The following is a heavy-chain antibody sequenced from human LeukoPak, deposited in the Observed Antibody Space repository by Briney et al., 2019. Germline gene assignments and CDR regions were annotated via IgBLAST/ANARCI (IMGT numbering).Heavy chain of an antibody. J-gene: IGHJ3*02. Sequence: SETLSLTCTVSGGSISSYYWSWIRQPPGKGLEWIGYIYYSGSTNYNPSLKSRVTIPVDTSKNQFSLKLSSVTAADTAVYYCARQAAYYDSSGYHGAFDIWGQGTMVTVSS. D-gene: IGHD3-22*01. CDR3: ARQAAYYDSSGYHGAFDI. V-gene: IGHV4-59*08. CDR1: GGSISSYY. CDR2: IYYSGST.